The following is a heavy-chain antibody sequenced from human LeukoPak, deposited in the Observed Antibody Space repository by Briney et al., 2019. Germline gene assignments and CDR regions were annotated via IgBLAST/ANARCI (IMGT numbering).Heavy chain of an antibody. CDR3: TRGGLQKRSVYYGLQSHYYYYYMDV. V-gene: IGHV3-73*01. CDR2: IRSKANSYAT. CDR1: GFTFSGSA. D-gene: IGHD3-10*01. Sequence: PGGSLRLSCAASGFTFSGSAMHWVRQASGKGLEWVGRIRSKANSYATAYAASVKGRFTISRDDSKNTAYLQMNNLKTEDTAVYYCTRGGLQKRSVYYGLQSHYYYYYMDVWGKGTTVTVSS. J-gene: IGHJ6*03.